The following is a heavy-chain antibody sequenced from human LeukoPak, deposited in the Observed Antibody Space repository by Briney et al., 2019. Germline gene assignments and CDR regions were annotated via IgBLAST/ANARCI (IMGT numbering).Heavy chain of an antibody. V-gene: IGHV3-30-3*01. Sequence: GGSLRLSCAASGFSVRDYAMHWVRQAPGKGLEWVAVISYDGSNKYYADSVKGRFTISGDNSKNTLYLQMNSLRAEDTAVYYCAREWNSSDAFDIWGQGTMVTVSS. D-gene: IGHD1-7*01. CDR2: ISYDGSNK. CDR3: AREWNSSDAFDI. J-gene: IGHJ3*02. CDR1: GFSVRDYA.